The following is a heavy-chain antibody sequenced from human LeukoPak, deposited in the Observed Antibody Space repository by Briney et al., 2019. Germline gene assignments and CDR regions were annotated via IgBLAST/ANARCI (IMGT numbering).Heavy chain of an antibody. Sequence: PSETLSLTCTVSGGSISSSSYYWGWIRQPPGKGLECIVYYSGSTYYNPSLKSRVTISVDTSKNQFSLKLSSVTAADTAVYYCARHLMYGHCSGGSCHSGFDPWGQGTLVTVSS. CDR3: ARHLMYGHCSGGSCHSGFDP. V-gene: IGHV4-39*01. CDR1: GGSISSSSYY. D-gene: IGHD2-15*01. CDR2: YYSGST. J-gene: IGHJ5*02.